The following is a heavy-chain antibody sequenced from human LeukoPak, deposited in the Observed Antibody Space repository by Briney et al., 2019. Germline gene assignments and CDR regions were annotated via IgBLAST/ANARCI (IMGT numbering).Heavy chain of an antibody. CDR1: GFTFSNYA. CDR3: GLLGSLKLGVAGHYWYFNL. J-gene: IGHJ2*01. V-gene: IGHV3-23*01. D-gene: IGHD6-19*01. CDR2: ISGSGINT. Sequence: GGSLRLSCTASGFTFSNYAMSWGRQAPGKGLEWVSTISGSGINTYYPDPVKGRFSISRDNSKTTLYLQINSLRAEDTAVYYCGLLGSLKLGVAGHYWYFNLWGRGTLVTVSS.